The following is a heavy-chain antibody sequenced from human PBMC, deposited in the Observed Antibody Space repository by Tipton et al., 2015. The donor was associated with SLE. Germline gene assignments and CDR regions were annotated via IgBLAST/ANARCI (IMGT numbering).Heavy chain of an antibody. V-gene: IGHV3-49*04. CDR3: TVGYDSSGDYFDY. CDR1: GFTFGDYA. CDR2: IRSKAYGGTT. Sequence: QLVQSGGGLVQPGRSLRLSCTASGFTFGDYAMSWVRQAPGKGLEWVGFIRSKAYGGTTEYAASVKGRFTISRDDSKSIAYLQMNSLKTEDTAVYYCTVGYDSSGDYFDYWGQGTLVTVSS. J-gene: IGHJ4*02. D-gene: IGHD3-22*01.